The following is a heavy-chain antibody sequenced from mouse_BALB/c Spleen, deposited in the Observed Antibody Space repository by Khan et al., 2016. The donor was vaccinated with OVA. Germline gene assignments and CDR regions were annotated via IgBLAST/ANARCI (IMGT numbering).Heavy chain of an antibody. J-gene: IGHJ3*01. V-gene: IGHV1S81*02. CDR3: TRSGYGTFAY. D-gene: IGHD2-1*01. CDR1: GYSFTSYY. Sequence: QVQLKESGAELVKPGASVRLSCKASGYSFTSYYLYWVKQRPGQGLEWIGDINPSNGGTNFNEKFKIKATLTVDESSSTAYMQLSSLTSEDSAVYYCTRSGYGTFAYWGRGTLVTVSA. CDR2: INPSNGGT.